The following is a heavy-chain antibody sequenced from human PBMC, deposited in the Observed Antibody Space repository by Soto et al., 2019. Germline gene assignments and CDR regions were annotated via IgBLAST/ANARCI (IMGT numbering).Heavy chain of an antibody. CDR1: GGTFSSYA. J-gene: IGHJ4*02. D-gene: IGHD3-22*01. CDR3: ARATPSYESEGEYLCCFDY. Sequence: QVQLVQSGAEVKKPGSSVKVSCKASGGTFSSYAISWVRQAPGKGLEWMGGLIPFFCTVNYAQKFQGIVTIISDKSTSTASIEVRSRISEATAVYSGARATPSYESEGEYLCCFDYWDQGTRVIFS. CDR2: LIPFFCTV. V-gene: IGHV1-69*06.